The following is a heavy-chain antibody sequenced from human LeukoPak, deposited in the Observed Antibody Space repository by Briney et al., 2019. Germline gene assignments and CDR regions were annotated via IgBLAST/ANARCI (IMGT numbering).Heavy chain of an antibody. CDR3: ARGIVVVVAATRGKRYYFDY. J-gene: IGHJ4*02. D-gene: IGHD2-15*01. CDR1: GYTFTSYD. V-gene: IGHV1-8*01. CDR2: MNPNSGNT. Sequence: GASVKVSCKASGYTFTSYDINWVRQAPGQGLEWMGWMNPNSGNTGYAQKFQGRVTMTRNTSISTAYMELSSLRSEDTAVYYCARGIVVVVAATRGKRYYFDYWGQGTLVTVSS.